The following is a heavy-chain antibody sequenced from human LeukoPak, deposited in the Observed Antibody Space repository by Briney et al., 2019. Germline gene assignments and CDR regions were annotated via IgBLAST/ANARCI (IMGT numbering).Heavy chain of an antibody. V-gene: IGHV3-64*04. CDR1: GFTFSSYA. CDR2: ISSNGGST. D-gene: IGHD3-22*01. CDR3: AKDGSSAYYPYYFDY. Sequence: GGSLRLSCSASGFTFSSYAMHWVRQAPGKGLEYVSAISSNGGSTYYADSVKGRFTISRDNSKNTLYLQMNSLRAEDTAVYYCAKDGSSAYYPYYFDYWGQGTLVTVSS. J-gene: IGHJ4*02.